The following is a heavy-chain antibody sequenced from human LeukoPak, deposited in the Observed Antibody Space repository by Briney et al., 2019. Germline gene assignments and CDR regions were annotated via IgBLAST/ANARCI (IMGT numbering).Heavy chain of an antibody. V-gene: IGHV1-2*02. J-gene: IGHJ4*02. CDR1: GYTFTGYY. Sequence: ASVTVSCKASGYTFTGYYMHWVRQAPGQGLEWMGWINPNSGGTNYAQKFQGRVTMTRDTSISTAYMELSRLRSDDTAVYYCARGALAEYSSSWKLWGQGTLVTVSS. CDR3: ARGALAEYSSSWKL. CDR2: INPNSGGT. D-gene: IGHD6-13*01.